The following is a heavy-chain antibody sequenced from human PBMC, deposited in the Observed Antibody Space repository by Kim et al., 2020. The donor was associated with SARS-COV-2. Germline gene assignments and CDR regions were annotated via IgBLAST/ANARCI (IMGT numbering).Heavy chain of an antibody. Sequence: QDGIAKYYVAPVKGRISISRDNAKNPVFLQLNSLRSEATAVYYCVRGIPSAWGQGTLVTVSS. V-gene: IGHV3-7*04. CDR3: VRGIPSA. CDR2: QDGIAK. D-gene: IGHD2-21*01. J-gene: IGHJ5*02.